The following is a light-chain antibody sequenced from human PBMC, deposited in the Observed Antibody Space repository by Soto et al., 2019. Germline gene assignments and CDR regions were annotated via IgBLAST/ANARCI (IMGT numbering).Light chain of an antibody. CDR1: QSVSSY. CDR2: DAS. V-gene: IGKV3-11*01. Sequence: EIVMTQSPGTLSVSPGERATLSCRASQSVSSYLAWYQQKHGQAPRLLIYDASNRDTGIPARFSGSGSGTDFTLTISRLEPEDFAVYYCQQRATVGPGTKVDIK. J-gene: IGKJ3*01. CDR3: QQRAT.